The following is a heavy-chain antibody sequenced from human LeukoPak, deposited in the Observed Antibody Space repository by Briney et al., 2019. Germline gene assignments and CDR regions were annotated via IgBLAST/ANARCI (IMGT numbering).Heavy chain of an antibody. CDR3: ARGLQENLAWLQAFSAFDI. CDR2: ISAYNGDT. V-gene: IGHV1-18*01. CDR1: GYTFTSYG. D-gene: IGHD6-19*01. Sequence: GASVKVSCKASGYTFTSYGISWVRQVPGQGLEWMGWISAYNGDTNYAQKLQGRVTMTTDTSTSTAYMELRSLRSDDTAVYYCARGLQENLAWLQAFSAFDIWGQGTMVTVSS. J-gene: IGHJ3*02.